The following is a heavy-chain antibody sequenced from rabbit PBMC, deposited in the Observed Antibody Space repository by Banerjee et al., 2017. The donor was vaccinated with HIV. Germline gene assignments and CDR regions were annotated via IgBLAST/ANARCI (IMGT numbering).Heavy chain of an antibody. J-gene: IGHJ3*01. Sequence: QEQLEESGGGLVQPGGTLTLTCTASGFSFSSSYYMCWVRQAPGKGLEWIGCIYTGSVSTYYASWAKGRFTISKTSSTTVTLQMTSLTAADTATYFCARGYGSDSAYYLTRLDLWGQGTLVTVS. V-gene: IGHV1S45*01. CDR2: IYTGSVST. CDR3: ARGYGSDSAYYLTRLDL. CDR1: GFSFSSSYY. D-gene: IGHD1-1*01.